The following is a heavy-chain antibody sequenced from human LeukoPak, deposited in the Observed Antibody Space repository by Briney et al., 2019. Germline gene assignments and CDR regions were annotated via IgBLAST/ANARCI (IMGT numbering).Heavy chain of an antibody. CDR3: ARGHLVGHGTNFDY. V-gene: IGHV4-34*01. J-gene: IGHJ4*02. Sequence: SETLSLTCAVYGGSFSGYYWSWIRQPPGKGLEWIGEINHSGSTNYNPSLKSRVTISVDTSKNQFSLKLCSVTAADTAVYYCARGHLVGHGTNFDYWGQGTLVTVSS. CDR1: GGSFSGYY. D-gene: IGHD2-2*01. CDR2: INHSGST.